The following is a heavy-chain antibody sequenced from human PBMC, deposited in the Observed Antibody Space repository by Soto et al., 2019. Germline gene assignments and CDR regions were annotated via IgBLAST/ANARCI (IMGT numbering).Heavy chain of an antibody. CDR2: IKRKAVGGTT. CDR1: GFSFSDAW. D-gene: IGHD2-15*01. V-gene: IGHV3-15*01. CDR3: TTEGIGGGAFDI. J-gene: IGHJ3*02. Sequence: EVQLVESGGDLVKPGGSLRLSCAASGFSFSDAWMSWVRQAPGKGLEWVGRIKRKAVGGTTDYAAAVKGRFIVSRDDSKSTLSLQMNDLKIADTGVYYCTTEGIGGGAFDIWGQGTMVTVSS.